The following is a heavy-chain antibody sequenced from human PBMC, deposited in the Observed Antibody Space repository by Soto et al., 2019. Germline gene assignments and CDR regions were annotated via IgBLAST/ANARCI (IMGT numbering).Heavy chain of an antibody. Sequence: QVQLVESGGGVVQPGRSLRLSCAASGFTFSSYGMHWVRQAPGKGLEWVAVIWYDGSNKYYADSVKGRFTISRDNSKNPLYLRMNRLRAEDTAVYYCARSKYYGSGCYYDYWGQGTLVTVSS. CDR1: GFTFSSYG. CDR2: IWYDGSNK. V-gene: IGHV3-33*01. D-gene: IGHD3-10*01. J-gene: IGHJ4*02. CDR3: ARSKYYGSGCYYDY.